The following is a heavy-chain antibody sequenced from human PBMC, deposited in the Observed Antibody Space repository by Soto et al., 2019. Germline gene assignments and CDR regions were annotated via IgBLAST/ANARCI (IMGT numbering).Heavy chain of an antibody. V-gene: IGHV3-49*04. CDR2: IRSIAYGGTT. Sequence: ALRLSCTASGCTVGDDAISRVPPSPEKRMEWVGFIRSIAYGGTTEYAASVKGRFTISRDDSKSIAYLQMNSLKTEDTAVFYCTSSGYSGYDLTAYYFDSWVQGTLVPVSP. J-gene: IGHJ4*02. CDR3: TSSGYSGYDLTAYYFDS. D-gene: IGHD5-12*01. CDR1: GCTVGDDA.